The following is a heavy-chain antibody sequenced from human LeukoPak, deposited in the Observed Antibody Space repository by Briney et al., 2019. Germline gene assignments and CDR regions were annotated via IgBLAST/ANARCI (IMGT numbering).Heavy chain of an antibody. V-gene: IGHV1-46*01. CDR1: GYTFTSYY. CDR2: INPSGDPT. J-gene: IGHJ6*03. D-gene: IGHD3-10*01. CDR3: AREFSDYGSGRTSYYYYYYMDV. Sequence: GASVKVSCKASGYTFTSYYMHWVRQAPGQGLEWVGIINPSGDPTTYAQKFQGRVTMTRDTSISTAYMELSRLRSDDTAVYYCAREFSDYGSGRTSYYYYYYMDVWGKGTTVTVSS.